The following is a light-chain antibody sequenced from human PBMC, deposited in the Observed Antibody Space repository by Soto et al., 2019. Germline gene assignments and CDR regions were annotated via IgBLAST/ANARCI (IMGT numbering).Light chain of an antibody. Sequence: QSPVSLGVSLGETVTVEFKSSQSVLRGSNSKNLLAWHQQKPGQPPKVLIYWASSREGGVPASFRGRRSGKELTITIHNLQADDVEVYYCQQYFTTNHNFRPGTKLDIK. CDR3: QQYFTTNHN. J-gene: IGKJ2*01. CDR2: WAS. CDR1: QSVLRGSNSKNL. V-gene: IGKV4-1*01.